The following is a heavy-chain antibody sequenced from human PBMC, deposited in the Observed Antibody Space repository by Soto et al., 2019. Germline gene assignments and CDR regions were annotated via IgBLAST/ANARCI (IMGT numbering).Heavy chain of an antibody. CDR1: GFTFSNAW. Sequence: GGSLRLSCAASGFTFSNAWMSWVRQAPGKGLEWVGRIKSKTDGGTTDYAAPVKGRFTISRDDSKNTLYLQMNSLKTEDTAVYYCTTDPYYYIRPPAFDIWGQGTMVTVSS. CDR2: IKSKTDGGTT. J-gene: IGHJ3*02. D-gene: IGHD3-10*01. CDR3: TTDPYYYIRPPAFDI. V-gene: IGHV3-15*01.